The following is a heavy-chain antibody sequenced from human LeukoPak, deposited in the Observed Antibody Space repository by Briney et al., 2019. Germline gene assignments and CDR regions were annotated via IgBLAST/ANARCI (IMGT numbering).Heavy chain of an antibody. CDR1: GFSFSSYG. CDR2: ISNSGTTI. CDR3: ARVHY. V-gene: IGHV3-48*01. J-gene: IGHJ4*02. Sequence: GGSLRLSCAASGFSFSSYGMNWVRQAPGRGLEWVSYISNSGTTIYYADSVKGRFTFSRDNAKNSLYLQMNTLRAEDTAVYYCARVHYWGQGTLVTVSS.